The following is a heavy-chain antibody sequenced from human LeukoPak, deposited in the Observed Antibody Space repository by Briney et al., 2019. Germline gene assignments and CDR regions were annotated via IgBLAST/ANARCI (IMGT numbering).Heavy chain of an antibody. Sequence: ASVKVSCKASGYTFTSYAMHWVRQAPGQRLEWMGWINAGNGNTKYSQKFQGRVTITRDTSGSTAYMELSSLRSEDTAVYYCARDLGYCSGGSCTEFIYWGQGTLVTVSS. V-gene: IGHV1-3*01. J-gene: IGHJ4*02. D-gene: IGHD2-15*01. CDR3: ARDLGYCSGGSCTEFIY. CDR2: INAGNGNT. CDR1: GYTFTSYA.